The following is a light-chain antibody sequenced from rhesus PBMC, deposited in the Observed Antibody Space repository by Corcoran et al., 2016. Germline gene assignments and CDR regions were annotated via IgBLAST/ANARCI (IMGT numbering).Light chain of an antibody. V-gene: IGKV3-24*04. CDR3: LQYNDRRT. CDR2: DAS. Sequence: ETVVTQSPATLSLSPGERATLSCRASQSVGSNLAWYQQKPGQAPNLLIYDASSKATGTPDRFSCSGAGKEFTLPIRSLEPEDGGVYFCLQYNDRRTFGQGTKVEIK. J-gene: IGKJ1*01. CDR1: QSVGSN.